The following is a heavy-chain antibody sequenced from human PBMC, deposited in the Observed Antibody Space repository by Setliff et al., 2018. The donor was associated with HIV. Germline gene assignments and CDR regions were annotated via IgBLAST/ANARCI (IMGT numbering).Heavy chain of an antibody. CDR1: GYTFSDYD. J-gene: IGHJ4*02. V-gene: IGHV1-18*01. CDR3: AREHGTSWPYFDF. Sequence: GASVKVSCKTSGYTFSDYDVAWVRQAPGQGLEWMGWISGYSGHTSYAQNFQGRVTMTTDTSTNTAYLEMRVLRSDDTAIYYCAREHGTSWPYFDFWGQGTLVTVSS. CDR2: ISGYSGHT.